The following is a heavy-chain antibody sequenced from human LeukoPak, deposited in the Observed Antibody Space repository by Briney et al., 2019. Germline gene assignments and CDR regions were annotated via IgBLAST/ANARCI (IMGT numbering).Heavy chain of an antibody. V-gene: IGHV1-69*13. CDR1: GGTFSSYA. Sequence: ASVKVSCTASGGTFSSYAISWVRQAPGQGLKWMGGIIPIFGTANYAQKFQGRVTITADESTSTAYMELSSLRSEDTAVYYCASKYCSGGSCYLVADAFDIWGQGTMVTVSS. CDR3: ASKYCSGGSCYLVADAFDI. D-gene: IGHD2-15*01. CDR2: IIPIFGTA. J-gene: IGHJ3*02.